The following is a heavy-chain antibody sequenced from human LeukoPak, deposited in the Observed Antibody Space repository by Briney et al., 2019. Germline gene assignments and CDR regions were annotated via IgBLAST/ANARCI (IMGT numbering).Heavy chain of an antibody. CDR2: ISGSGGST. V-gene: IGHV3-23*01. CDR3: AKDQFKRPVTTGY. CDR1: GFTFSSYA. D-gene: IGHD4-17*01. Sequence: PGGFLRLSCAASGFTFSSYAMSWVRQAPGKRLEWVSAISGSGGSTYYADSVKGRFTISRDNSKNTLYLQMNSLRAEDTAVYYCAKDQFKRPVTTGYWGQGTLVTVSS. J-gene: IGHJ4*02.